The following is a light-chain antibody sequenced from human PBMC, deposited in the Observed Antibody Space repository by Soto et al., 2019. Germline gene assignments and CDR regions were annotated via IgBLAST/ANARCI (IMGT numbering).Light chain of an antibody. J-gene: IGKJ4*01. Sequence: EIVMTQSPATLSVSPGERATLSCRASQSISSNLAWYQQKPGQAPRLLIYGASTRATGIPARLSGSGSGTEFTLTISSLQSEDFAVYYCQQYGDSPLTFGGGTKVDIK. V-gene: IGKV3-15*01. CDR3: QQYGDSPLT. CDR1: QSISSN. CDR2: GAS.